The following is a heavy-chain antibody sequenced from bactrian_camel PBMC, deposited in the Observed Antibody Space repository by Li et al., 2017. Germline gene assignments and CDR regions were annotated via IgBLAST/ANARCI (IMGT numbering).Heavy chain of an antibody. D-gene: IGHD1*01. V-gene: IGHV3S53*01. J-gene: IGHJ4*01. CDR3: TTYFDQNGKRYDDRWP. Sequence: QVQLVESGGGSVQPGGSLRLSCAVPGYMLVTHCMGWFRQLPGKERESVAVIDAENTATYADSVKGRFTISRDNAENTLYLQLNNLKTEDTAMYYCTTYFDQNGKRYDDRWPRGQGTQVTVS. CDR2: IDAENTA. CDR1: GYMLVTHC.